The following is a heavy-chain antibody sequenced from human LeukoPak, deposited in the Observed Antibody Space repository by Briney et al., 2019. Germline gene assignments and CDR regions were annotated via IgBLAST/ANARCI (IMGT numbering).Heavy chain of an antibody. D-gene: IGHD1-26*01. Sequence: ASVKVSCKASGYTFTGYYMHWVRQAPGQGLEWMGRINPNSGGTNYAQKFQGRVTMTRDTSISTAYMELSRLRSDDSAADYDARSVRLVGATLFDYWGQGTLVTVSS. CDR1: GYTFTGYY. CDR2: INPNSGGT. J-gene: IGHJ4*02. V-gene: IGHV1-2*06. CDR3: ARSVRLVGATLFDY.